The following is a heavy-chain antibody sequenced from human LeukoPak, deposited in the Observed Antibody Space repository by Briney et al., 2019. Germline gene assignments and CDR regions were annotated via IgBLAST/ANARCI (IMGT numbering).Heavy chain of an antibody. D-gene: IGHD3-22*01. J-gene: IGHJ4*02. Sequence: ASVKVSCKASGYTFTGYYMHWVRQAPGQGLEWMGWINPNSGGTNYAQKFQGRVTMTRDTSISTAYMELSRLRSDDTAVYYCARDQVASEYYDSSGYIRWGQGTLVTVSS. CDR3: ARDQVASEYYDSSGYIR. V-gene: IGHV1-2*02. CDR2: INPNSGGT. CDR1: GYTFTGYY.